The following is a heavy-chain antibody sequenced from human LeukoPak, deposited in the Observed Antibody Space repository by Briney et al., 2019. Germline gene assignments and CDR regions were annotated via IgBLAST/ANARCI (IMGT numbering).Heavy chain of an antibody. Sequence: SETLSLTCTVSGGSISSYYWSWIRQPPGKGLEWIGYIYYSGSTNYNPSLKSRVTISVVTSKNQFSLKLSSVTAADTAVYYCARVRYGDRFDYWGQGTLVTASS. D-gene: IGHD4-17*01. CDR1: GGSISSYY. V-gene: IGHV4-59*01. CDR2: IYYSGST. J-gene: IGHJ4*02. CDR3: ARVRYGDRFDY.